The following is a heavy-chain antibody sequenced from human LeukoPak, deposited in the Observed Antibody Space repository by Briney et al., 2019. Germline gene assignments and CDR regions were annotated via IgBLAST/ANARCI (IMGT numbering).Heavy chain of an antibody. CDR1: GGSISSYY. Sequence: SETLSLTCTVSGGSISSYYWSWIRQPPGKGLEWIGYIYYSGSTNYNPSLKSRVTISLDTSKNRFSLKLSSVTAADTAVYYCARGQRWLQYDDAFDIWGQGTMVIVSS. D-gene: IGHD5-24*01. CDR2: IYYSGST. V-gene: IGHV4-59*08. CDR3: ARGQRWLQYDDAFDI. J-gene: IGHJ3*02.